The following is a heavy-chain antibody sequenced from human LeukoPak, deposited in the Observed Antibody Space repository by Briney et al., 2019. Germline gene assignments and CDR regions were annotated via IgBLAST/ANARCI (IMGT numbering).Heavy chain of an antibody. CDR3: AKPIRGSYSEAIDY. J-gene: IGHJ4*02. Sequence: SETLSLTCAVYGGSFSGYYWSWIRQPPGKGLEWIGEINHSGSTNYNPSLKSRVTISVDTPKNQFSLKLSSVTAADTAVYYCAKPIRGSYSEAIDYWGQGTLVTVSS. CDR1: GGSFSGYY. CDR2: INHSGST. V-gene: IGHV4-34*01. D-gene: IGHD3-10*01.